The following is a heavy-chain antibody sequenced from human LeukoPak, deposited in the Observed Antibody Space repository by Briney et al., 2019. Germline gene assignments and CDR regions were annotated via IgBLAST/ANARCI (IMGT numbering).Heavy chain of an antibody. D-gene: IGHD3-10*01. V-gene: IGHV3-30*02. Sequence: PGGSLRLSCAASGFTFSSYGMHWVRQAPGKGLEWVAFIRYDGSNKYYADSVKGRFTISRDNSKNTLYLQMNSLRAEDTAVYYCAKDRAAGVLLWFGELFGYWGQGTLVTVSS. CDR3: AKDRAAGVLLWFGELFGY. J-gene: IGHJ4*02. CDR2: IRYDGSNK. CDR1: GFTFSSYG.